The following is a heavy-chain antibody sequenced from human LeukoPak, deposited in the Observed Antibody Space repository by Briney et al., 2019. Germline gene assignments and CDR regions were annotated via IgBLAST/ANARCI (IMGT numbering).Heavy chain of an antibody. V-gene: IGHV4-39*01. CDR3: ARQAYSSNLGWFDP. CDR2: IYNSGST. CDR1: GGSISSSTYY. Sequence: SETLSLTCSVSGGSISSSTYYCGWIRQPPGKGLEWIGNIYNSGSTYYNPSLKSRVTISVDTSKNQFSLKLSSVTAADTAVYYCARQAYSSNLGWFDPWGQGTLVTVSS. D-gene: IGHD6-13*01. J-gene: IGHJ5*02.